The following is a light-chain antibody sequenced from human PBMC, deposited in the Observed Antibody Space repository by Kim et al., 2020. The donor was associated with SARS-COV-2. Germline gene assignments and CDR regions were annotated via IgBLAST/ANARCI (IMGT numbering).Light chain of an antibody. CDR3: NSQDSNGDQFP. Sequence: ALGQTVRITCQGDSLRSYHASWYQQKPGLAPVLVIYGNNSRPSGIPVRFPGSSSGNTASLTFTGAQAEDEADYYCNSQDSNGDQFPFGGGTQLTVL. V-gene: IGLV3-19*01. CDR2: GNN. J-gene: IGLJ2*01. CDR1: SLRSYH.